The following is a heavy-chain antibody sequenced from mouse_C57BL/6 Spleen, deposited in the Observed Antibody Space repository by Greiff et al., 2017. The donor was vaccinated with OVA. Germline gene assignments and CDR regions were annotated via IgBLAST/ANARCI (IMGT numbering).Heavy chain of an antibody. CDR1: GFNIKDYY. CDR2: IDPEDGET. V-gene: IGHV14-2*01. J-gene: IGHJ2*01. CDR3: ARQLRLGPDY. D-gene: IGHD3-2*02. Sequence: EVQLQQSGAELVKPGASVKLSCTASGFNIKDYYMHWVKQRTEQGLEWIGRIDPEDGETEYAPKFQGKATITADTSSNTAYLQLSSLTSEDTAVYYCARQLRLGPDYWGQGTTLTVSS.